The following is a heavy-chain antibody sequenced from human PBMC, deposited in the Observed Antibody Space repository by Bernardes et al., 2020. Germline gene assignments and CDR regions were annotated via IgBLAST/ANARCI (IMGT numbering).Heavy chain of an antibody. CDR3: ASLGFLESIDY. D-gene: IGHD3-3*01. CDR1: GFNFNNYA. J-gene: IGHJ4*02. V-gene: IGHV3-23*01. CDR2: TSASGDTT. Sequence: GGSLRLSCSASGFNFNNYAMSWVRQAPGKGLEWVAGTSASGDTTYDADSVKGRFTISRDNSRNTLFLQMSSLRAEDTAVYYCASLGFLESIDYWGQGTLVTVSS.